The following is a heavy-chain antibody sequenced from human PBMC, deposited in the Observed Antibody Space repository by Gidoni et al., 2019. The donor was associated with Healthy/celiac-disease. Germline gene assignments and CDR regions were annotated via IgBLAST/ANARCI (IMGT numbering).Heavy chain of an antibody. V-gene: IGHV3-7*04. J-gene: IGHJ6*02. CDR3: ARGRVPNYYYYGMDV. CDR2: IKQAGSEK. Sequence: EVQLVESGGGLVQPGGSLSLSCAASGFTFSSYWLSWVRPAPGKGLEWVANIKQAGSEKYYVNSEKGRLTISRDNAKNSLYLQMNSLRAEDTAVYYCARGRVPNYYYYGMDVWGQGTTVTVSS. D-gene: IGHD3-10*01. CDR1: GFTFSSYW.